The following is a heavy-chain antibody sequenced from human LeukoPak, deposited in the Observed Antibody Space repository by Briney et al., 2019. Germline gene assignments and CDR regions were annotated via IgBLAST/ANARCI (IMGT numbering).Heavy chain of an antibody. Sequence: QSGGSLSLSCAASGLTFSNYWMSWVRQAPGKGLEWVANIKEDGSEKYYVDSVKGRFTISRDNARNSLYLRMNSLRAEDTAVYYCASGRQLGYWGQGTLVTVSS. CDR3: ASGRQLGY. CDR2: IKEDGSEK. V-gene: IGHV3-7*01. CDR1: GLTFSNYW. D-gene: IGHD6-13*01. J-gene: IGHJ4*02.